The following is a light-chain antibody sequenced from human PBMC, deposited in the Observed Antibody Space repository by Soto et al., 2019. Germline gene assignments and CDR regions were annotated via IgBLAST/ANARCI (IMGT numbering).Light chain of an antibody. V-gene: IGKV3-20*01. Sequence: EIVLTQSPGTLYLSPGERATLSCRSSQSVSSNYLAWYQQKPDLPPRLLIYDVSGRATGIPDRFSGSGSGTDFTLTISRLEPEDFAVYYCQQYGSSPTFGQGTKVEIK. CDR1: QSVSSNY. J-gene: IGKJ1*01. CDR2: DVS. CDR3: QQYGSSPT.